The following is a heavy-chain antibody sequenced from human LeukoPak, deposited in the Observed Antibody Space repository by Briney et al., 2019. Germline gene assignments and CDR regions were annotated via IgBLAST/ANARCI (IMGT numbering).Heavy chain of an antibody. CDR2: ISGGGGST. D-gene: IGHD2-2*01. J-gene: IGHJ5*02. CDR1: GFTFSSYA. Sequence: GGSLRLSCAAPGFTFSSYAMSWVRQAPGKGLEWVSSISGGGGSTYYGDSVKGRFTISRDNSKNTLYLQMYSLGAEDTAVYYCARLPVAINGYFDPWGQGTLVTVSS. CDR3: ARLPVAINGYFDP. V-gene: IGHV3-23*01.